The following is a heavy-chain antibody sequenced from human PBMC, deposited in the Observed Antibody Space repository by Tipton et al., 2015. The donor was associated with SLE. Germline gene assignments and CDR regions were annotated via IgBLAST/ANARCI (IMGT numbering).Heavy chain of an antibody. V-gene: IGHV4-59*01. CDR3: ARGRGLYDSSGYDY. Sequence: TLSLTCAVSGASIRTYYWSWIRQSPGKGLEWIGHMYHSGSTNYNPSLASRVTISIEKSKNQFSLKLSSVTAADTAVYYCARGRGLYDSSGYDYWGQGTLVTVSS. D-gene: IGHD3-22*01. CDR1: GASIRTYY. CDR2: MYHSGST. J-gene: IGHJ4*02.